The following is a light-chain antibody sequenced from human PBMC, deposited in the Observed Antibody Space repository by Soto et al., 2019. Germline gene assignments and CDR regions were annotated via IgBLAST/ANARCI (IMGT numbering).Light chain of an antibody. CDR3: QQYQT. J-gene: IGKJ3*01. V-gene: IGKV3-20*01. Sequence: PGERATLSCRASQSVGSSYLAWYQQKPGQAPRLLIYATSSRATGIPDRFSGSGSGTDFTLTISRLESEDFAVYYCQQYQTFGPGTKVDI. CDR2: ATS. CDR1: QSVGSSY.